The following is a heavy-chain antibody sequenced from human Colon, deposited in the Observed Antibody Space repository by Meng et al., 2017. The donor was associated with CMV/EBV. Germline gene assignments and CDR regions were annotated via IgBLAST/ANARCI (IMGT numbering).Heavy chain of an antibody. CDR2: FIPVLDKP. CDR3: ARRVSTLGGIINIGGLGFDS. J-gene: IGHJ5*01. CDR1: GDTFSAQT. D-gene: IGHD3-16*01. V-gene: IGHV1-69*16. Sequence: SVKVCCKGSGDTFSAQTINWVRQAPGQGLEWLGGFIPVLDKPKYGQQVQGRLTITTDESTGTAYMELSSLRSEDTAMYYCARRVSTLGGIINIGGLGFDSWGQGTLVTVSS.